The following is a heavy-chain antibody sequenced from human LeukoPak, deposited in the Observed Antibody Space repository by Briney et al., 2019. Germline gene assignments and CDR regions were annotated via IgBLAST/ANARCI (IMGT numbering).Heavy chain of an antibody. CDR3: ARASYDFWRGYPNWFDP. Sequence: KPSETLSLTCAVYGGSFSGYYWSWIRQPPGKGLEWVGEINHSGSTNYNPSLKSRVTISVDTSKNQFSLKLSSVTAADTAVYYCARASYDFWRGYPNWFDPWGQGTLVTVSS. CDR1: GGSFSGYY. D-gene: IGHD3-3*01. V-gene: IGHV4-34*01. J-gene: IGHJ5*02. CDR2: INHSGST.